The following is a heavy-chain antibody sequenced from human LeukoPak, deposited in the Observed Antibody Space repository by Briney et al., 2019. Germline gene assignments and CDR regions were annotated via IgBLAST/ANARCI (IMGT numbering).Heavy chain of an antibody. V-gene: IGHV1-18*01. CDR3: ARDVTPMIPGDAFDI. J-gene: IGHJ3*02. D-gene: IGHD3-22*01. CDR2: ISANNGNT. CDR1: GFIFTSYG. Sequence: ASVKVSCKASGFIFTSYGITWVPQAPGQGLEWMGWISANNGNTNYVQKFQGRVTMTTDTSTTTAYMELRSLRSDDTAVYYCARDVTPMIPGDAFDIWGQGTMVTVSS.